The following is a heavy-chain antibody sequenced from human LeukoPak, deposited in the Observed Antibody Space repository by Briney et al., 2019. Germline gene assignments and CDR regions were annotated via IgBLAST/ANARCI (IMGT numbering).Heavy chain of an antibody. Sequence: SETLSLTCTVSGGSISSSSYYWGWIRQPPGKGLEWIGTIYYSGSTNYNPSLKGRVTISVDTSKNQVSLKLSSVTAADTAVYYCARLDYGGNYYFDYWGQGTLVTVSS. D-gene: IGHD4-23*01. CDR2: IYYSGST. V-gene: IGHV4-39*07. CDR1: GGSISSSSYY. CDR3: ARLDYGGNYYFDY. J-gene: IGHJ4*02.